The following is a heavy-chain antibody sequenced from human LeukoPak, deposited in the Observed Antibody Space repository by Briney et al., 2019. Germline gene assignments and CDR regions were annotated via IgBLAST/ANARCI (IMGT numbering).Heavy chain of an antibody. CDR2: IIGSRSTI. Sequence: GGSLRLSCAASGFTFSSYGMNWVRQAPGKGLEWVSYIIGSRSTIYYADSVKGRFTISRDNAKNSLYLQMNGLRAEDTAVYYCARGGVAGSWDYWGQGTLVTVSS. V-gene: IGHV3-48*04. CDR1: GFTFSSYG. CDR3: ARGGVAGSWDY. J-gene: IGHJ4*02. D-gene: IGHD6-19*01.